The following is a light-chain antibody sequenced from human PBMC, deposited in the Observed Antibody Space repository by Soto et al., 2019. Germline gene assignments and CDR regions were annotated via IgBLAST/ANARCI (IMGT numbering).Light chain of an antibody. Sequence: QSALTQPRSVSGSPGQSVTISCTGTSSDVGGYNYVSWYQQHPGKAPKLMIYDVSKLPSGVPDRFSGSKSGNTASLTISGLQAEDEADYYCCSYAGSYLVVFGGGTKLTVL. J-gene: IGLJ2*01. CDR3: CSYAGSYLVV. CDR2: DVS. V-gene: IGLV2-11*01. CDR1: SSDVGGYNY.